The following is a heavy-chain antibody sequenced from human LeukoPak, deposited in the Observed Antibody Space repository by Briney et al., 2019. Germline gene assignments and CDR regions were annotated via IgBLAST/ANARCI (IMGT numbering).Heavy chain of an antibody. CDR1: GFTFDDYA. Sequence: GGSLRLSCAASGFTFDDYAMHWVRQAPGKGLEWVSLISGDGGSTYYADSVKGRFTISRDNSKNTLYVQMNSLRAADTAVYYCAKAAGRGYNYGDYFDYWGQGTLVTVSS. D-gene: IGHD5-18*01. V-gene: IGHV3-43*02. CDR2: ISGDGGST. J-gene: IGHJ4*02. CDR3: AKAAGRGYNYGDYFDY.